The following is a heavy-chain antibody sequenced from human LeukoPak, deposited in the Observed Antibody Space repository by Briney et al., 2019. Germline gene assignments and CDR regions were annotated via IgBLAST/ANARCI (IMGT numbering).Heavy chain of an antibody. D-gene: IGHD6-13*01. CDR1: GFTFSSYW. Sequence: GGSLRLSCAASGFTFSSYWMSWVRQAPGRGLEWVANIKQDGSEKYYVDSVKGRFTISRDNAKNSLYLQMNSLRAEDTAVYYCARVAGRSSWSRYYYYYYYMDVWGKGTTVTVSS. V-gene: IGHV3-7*01. CDR2: IKQDGSEK. CDR3: ARVAGRSSWSRYYYYYYYMDV. J-gene: IGHJ6*03.